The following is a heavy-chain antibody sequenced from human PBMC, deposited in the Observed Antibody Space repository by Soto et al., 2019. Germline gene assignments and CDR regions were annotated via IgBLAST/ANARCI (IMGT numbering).Heavy chain of an antibody. CDR1: GFTFSAYA. Sequence: EVQLLESGGGLVQPGGSLRLSCAASGFTFSAYAMGWVRQAPGKGLEWVSTIHGGGGATHYADSVKGRFTISRDDSKNTLYAQMYSLRAEDTAVYCCAKFEGHPLEYWYLDFWGRGTLVTVSS. CDR2: IHGGGGAT. CDR3: AKFEGHPLEYWYLDF. D-gene: IGHD1-1*01. J-gene: IGHJ2*01. V-gene: IGHV3-23*01.